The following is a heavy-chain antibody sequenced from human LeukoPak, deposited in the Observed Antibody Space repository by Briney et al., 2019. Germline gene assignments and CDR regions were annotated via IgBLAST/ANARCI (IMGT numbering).Heavy chain of an antibody. J-gene: IGHJ4*02. D-gene: IGHD2-8*02. V-gene: IGHV4-34*01. CDR2: INHSGST. CDR1: GGPFSGYY. CDR3: ARTTGHKDY. Sequence: SETLSLTCAVYGGPFSGYYWSWIRQPPGKGLEWIGEINHSGSTNYNPSLKSRVTISVDTSKNQFSLKLSSVTAADTAVYYCARTTGHKDYWGQGTLVTVSS.